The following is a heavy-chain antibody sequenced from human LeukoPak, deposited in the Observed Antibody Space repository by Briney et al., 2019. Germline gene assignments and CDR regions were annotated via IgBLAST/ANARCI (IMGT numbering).Heavy chain of an antibody. Sequence: GGSLRLSCTASGFTFSSYWMSWVRQAPGKGLEWVANIKQDGSEKYYVDSVKGRFTISRENAKNSLYLQMNRLRAEETAVYYCARPNCGGDCTFDYWGQGTLVTVSS. CDR1: GFTFSSYW. CDR3: ARPNCGGDCTFDY. J-gene: IGHJ4*02. V-gene: IGHV3-7*01. D-gene: IGHD2-21*02. CDR2: IKQDGSEK.